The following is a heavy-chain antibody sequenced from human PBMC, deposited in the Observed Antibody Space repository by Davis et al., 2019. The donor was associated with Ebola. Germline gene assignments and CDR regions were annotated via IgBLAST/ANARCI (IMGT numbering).Heavy chain of an antibody. CDR1: GYTFTGYY. Sequence: ASVKVSCKASGYTFTGYYMHWVRQAPGQGLEWMGWINPNSGGTNYAQKFQGWVTMTRDTSISTAYMELSRLRSDDTAVYYCARDHLKGSDSSGYWTWGQGTLVTVSS. D-gene: IGHD3-22*01. CDR3: ARDHLKGSDSSGYWT. J-gene: IGHJ4*02. V-gene: IGHV1-2*04. CDR2: INPNSGGT.